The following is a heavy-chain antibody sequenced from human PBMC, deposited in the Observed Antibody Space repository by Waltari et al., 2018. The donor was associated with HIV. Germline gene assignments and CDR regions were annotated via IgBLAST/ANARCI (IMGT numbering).Heavy chain of an antibody. J-gene: IGHJ5*02. D-gene: IGHD2-15*01. CDR1: GFTFANYA. Sequence: EVELLESGGRLVRPGGSLRLSCAASGFTFANYAMTWVRRAPGRWLEWVAAISGSGTTTYYAESVEGRITISRDNLKWRLFLQMRSLKAEDAAIYYCAKKSVVAPGNVDRLDPWGHGTLITVSS. CDR3: AKKSVVAPGNVDRLDP. CDR2: ISGSGTTT. V-gene: IGHV3-23*01.